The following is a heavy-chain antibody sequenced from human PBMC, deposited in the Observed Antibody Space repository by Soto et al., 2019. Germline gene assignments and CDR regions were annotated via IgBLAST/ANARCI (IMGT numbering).Heavy chain of an antibody. J-gene: IGHJ4*02. Sequence: HPGGSLRLSCAASGFTFSSYGMHWVRQAPGKGLEWVAVIWYDGSNKYYADSVKGRFTISRDNSKNTLYLQMNSLRAEDTAVYYCARDRGPYSGYDMAAWVYWGQGTLVTVSS. V-gene: IGHV3-33*01. D-gene: IGHD5-12*01. CDR1: GFTFSSYG. CDR2: IWYDGSNK. CDR3: ARDRGPYSGYDMAAWVY.